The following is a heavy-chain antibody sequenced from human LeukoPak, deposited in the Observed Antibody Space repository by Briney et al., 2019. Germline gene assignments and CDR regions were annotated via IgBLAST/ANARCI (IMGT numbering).Heavy chain of an antibody. CDR3: ASWVLSGYFDY. CDR2: IYTSGST. V-gene: IGHV4-61*02. J-gene: IGHJ4*02. Sequence: SQTLSLTCTVSGGSISSGSYYWSWIRQPAGKGLEWIGRIYTSGSTSYNPSLKSRVTISVDTSKNQFSLKLSSVTAADTAVYYCASWVLSGYFDYWGQGTLVTVSS. D-gene: IGHD2-15*01. CDR1: GGSISSGSYY.